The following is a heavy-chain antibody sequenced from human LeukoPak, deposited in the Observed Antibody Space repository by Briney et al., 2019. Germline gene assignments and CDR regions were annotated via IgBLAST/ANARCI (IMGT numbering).Heavy chain of an antibody. CDR2: IYYSGST. D-gene: IGHD3-10*01. V-gene: IGHV4-31*03. J-gene: IGHJ4*02. CDR3: ARVSYVGTMVRGVLDY. CDR1: GGSISSGGYY. Sequence: PSQTLSLTCTVSGGSISSGGYYWSWIRQHPGKGLEWIGYIYYSGSTYYNPSLKSRVTISVDTSKNQFSLKLSSVTAADTAVYYCARVSYVGTMVRGVLDYWGQGTLVTVSS.